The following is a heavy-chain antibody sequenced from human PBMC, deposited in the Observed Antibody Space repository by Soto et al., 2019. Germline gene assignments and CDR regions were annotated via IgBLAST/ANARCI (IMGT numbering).Heavy chain of an antibody. D-gene: IGHD2-15*01. CDR3: ARDSRYCSGGSCYYMVDNWFDP. J-gene: IGHJ5*02. Sequence: QVQLVQSGAEVKKPGASVKVSCKASGYTFTSYGISWVRQAPGQGLEWMGWISAYNGNTNYAQKLQGRVTMTTDTSTSTAYMERRSLRSDDTAVYYCARDSRYCSGGSCYYMVDNWFDPWGQGTLVTVSS. V-gene: IGHV1-18*01. CDR1: GYTFTSYG. CDR2: ISAYNGNT.